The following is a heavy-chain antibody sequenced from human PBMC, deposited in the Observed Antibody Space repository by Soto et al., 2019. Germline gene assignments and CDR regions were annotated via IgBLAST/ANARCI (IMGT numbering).Heavy chain of an antibody. D-gene: IGHD3-10*01. Sequence: TLSLTCAFSGGSISSGGYSWSWIRQPPGKGLEWIGYIYHSGSTYYNPSLKSRVTISVDRSKNQFSLKLSSVTAADTAVYYCARESTMVRGVDYGMDVWGQGSMVTVSS. V-gene: IGHV4-30-2*01. CDR2: IYHSGST. CDR3: ARESTMVRGVDYGMDV. J-gene: IGHJ6*02. CDR1: GGSISSGGYS.